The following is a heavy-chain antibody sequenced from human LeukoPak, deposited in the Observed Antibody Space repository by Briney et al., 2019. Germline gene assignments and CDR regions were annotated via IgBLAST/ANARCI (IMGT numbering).Heavy chain of an antibody. Sequence: SETLSLTCTVSGGSISSYYWSWIRQPPGKGLEWLAYIYYSGSTNYNPSLKSRVTISVDTSKNQFSLKLSSVTAADTAVYYCATSYSSGWYSFDYWGQGTLVTVSS. D-gene: IGHD6-19*01. J-gene: IGHJ4*02. CDR3: ATSYSSGWYSFDY. CDR1: GGSISSYY. V-gene: IGHV4-59*01. CDR2: IYYSGST.